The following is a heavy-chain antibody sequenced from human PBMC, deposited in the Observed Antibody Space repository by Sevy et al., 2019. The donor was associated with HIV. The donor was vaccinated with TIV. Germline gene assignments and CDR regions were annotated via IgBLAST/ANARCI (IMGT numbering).Heavy chain of an antibody. V-gene: IGHV3-13*01. CDR1: GFTFSSYD. Sequence: GGYLRLSCAASGFTFSSYDMHWVRQATGKGLEWVSAIGTAGDTYYPGSLKGRFTISREHAKNSLYLQMNSLRAGDTAVYYCARGLRFGELLYYYYGMDVWGQGTTVTVSS. CDR2: IGTAGDT. J-gene: IGHJ6*02. CDR3: ARGLRFGELLYYYYGMDV. D-gene: IGHD3-10*01.